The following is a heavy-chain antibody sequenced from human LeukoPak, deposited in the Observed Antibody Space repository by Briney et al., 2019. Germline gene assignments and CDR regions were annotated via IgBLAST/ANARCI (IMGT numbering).Heavy chain of an antibody. V-gene: IGHV4-59*11. CDR3: ARYSTGWYDAFDI. D-gene: IGHD6-19*01. Sequence: PSESLSLTCTVSGGSISSHYWSWIRQPPGKGLEWIGCVYYSGSTNYKPSLKRRVTISVDTSKNQFSLKLSSVPAADTAVYYCARYSTGWYDAFDIWGQGTMVTVSS. J-gene: IGHJ3*02. CDR2: VYYSGST. CDR1: GGSISSHY.